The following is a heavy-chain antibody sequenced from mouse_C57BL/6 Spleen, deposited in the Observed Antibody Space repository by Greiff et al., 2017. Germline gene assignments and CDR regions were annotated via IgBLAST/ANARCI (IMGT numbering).Heavy chain of an antibody. CDR2: INPNNGGT. Sequence: VQLQQSGPELVKPGASVKISCKASGYTFTDYYMNWVKQSHGKSLEWIGDINPNNGGTSYNQKFKGKATLTVDKSSSTAYMELRSLTSEDSAVYYCARANCRYWGQGTTLTVSS. J-gene: IGHJ2*01. CDR3: ARANCRY. CDR1: GYTFTDYY. D-gene: IGHD4-1*01. V-gene: IGHV1-26*01.